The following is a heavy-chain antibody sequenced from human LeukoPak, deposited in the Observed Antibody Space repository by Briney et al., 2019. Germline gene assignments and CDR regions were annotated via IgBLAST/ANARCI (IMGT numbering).Heavy chain of an antibody. CDR3: ARERSTVAPPHPFDY. V-gene: IGHV3-30*02. Sequence: PGGSLRLSCAASGFTFSSYGMHWVRQAPGKGLEWVAFIRYDGSNKYYADSVKGRFNISRDNSKNTLYLQMNSLRAEDTAVYYCARERSTVAPPHPFDYWGQGTLVTVSS. D-gene: IGHD4-23*01. J-gene: IGHJ4*02. CDR1: GFTFSSYG. CDR2: IRYDGSNK.